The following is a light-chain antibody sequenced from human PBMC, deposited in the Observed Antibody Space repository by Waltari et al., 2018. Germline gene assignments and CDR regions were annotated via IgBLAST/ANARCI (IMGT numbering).Light chain of an antibody. CDR2: KVS. V-gene: IGKV2-30*01. CDR3: MQGTHWPYT. CDR1: QSLVYSDGKTY. Sequence: DVVMTQSPLSLPVTLGQPASISCRSSQSLVYSDGKTYLNWFQQRPGPSPRRLFYKVSDRDSGVPDRFSGSGSGTDFTLKISRVEAEDVGVYYCMQGTHWPYTFGQGTKLEIK. J-gene: IGKJ2*01.